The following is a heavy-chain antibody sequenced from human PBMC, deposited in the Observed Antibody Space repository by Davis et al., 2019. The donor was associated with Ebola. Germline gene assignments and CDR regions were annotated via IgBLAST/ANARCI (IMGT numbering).Heavy chain of an antibody. Sequence: GESLKISCAASGFTFSSFGMHWVRQAPGKGLEWVAFTRYDGNSKYYAESVKGRFTISRDNSKNTLSLQMNSLRPEDTAVYYCARYPGSFYVDFWGQGTLVTVSS. J-gene: IGHJ4*02. CDR2: TRYDGNSK. CDR1: GFTFSSFG. V-gene: IGHV3-30*02. D-gene: IGHD1-26*01. CDR3: ARYPGSFYVDF.